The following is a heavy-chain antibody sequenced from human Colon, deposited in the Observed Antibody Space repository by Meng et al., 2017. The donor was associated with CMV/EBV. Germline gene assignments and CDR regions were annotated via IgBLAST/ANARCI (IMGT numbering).Heavy chain of an antibody. CDR3: ARDVGSSTSMDY. V-gene: IGHV3-74*01. CDR2: IKNDGTRA. Sequence: GSLRLSCAASGFTFSYYWMHWVRQAPGKGLMWVSRIKNDGTRATYADSVRGRFTISRDNARNTLYLQMDSVRVEDTAVYYCARDVGSSTSMDYWGQGTLVTVSS. D-gene: IGHD6-6*01. CDR1: GFTFSYYW. J-gene: IGHJ4*02.